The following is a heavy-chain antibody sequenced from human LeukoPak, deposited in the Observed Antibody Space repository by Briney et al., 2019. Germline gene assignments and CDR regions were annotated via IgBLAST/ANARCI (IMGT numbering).Heavy chain of an antibody. CDR1: GYTLTELS. D-gene: IGHD1-26*01. V-gene: IGHV1-24*01. CDR2: FDPEDGET. J-gene: IGHJ4*02. Sequence: ASVKVSCKVSGYTLTELSMHWVRQAPGKGLEWMGGFDPEDGETIYAQKFQGRVTMTEDTSTDTAYMELGSLRSEDTAVYYCATDSYAGEDFDYWGQGTLVTVSS. CDR3: ATDSYAGEDFDY.